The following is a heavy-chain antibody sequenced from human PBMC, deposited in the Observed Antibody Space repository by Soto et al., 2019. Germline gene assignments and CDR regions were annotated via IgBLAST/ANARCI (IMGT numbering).Heavy chain of an antibody. CDR3: ARYWSGYKT. CDR2: IYHSGST. J-gene: IGHJ5*02. V-gene: IGHV4-38-2*01. D-gene: IGHD3-3*01. Sequence: VTLSVTCAVSGYSISSGYYWCCIRQPPGKGLEWIGSIYHSGSTYYNPSLKSRVTISVDTSKNQFSLKLSSVTAADTAVYYCARYWSGYKTWGQGTLVTVSS. CDR1: GYSISSGYY.